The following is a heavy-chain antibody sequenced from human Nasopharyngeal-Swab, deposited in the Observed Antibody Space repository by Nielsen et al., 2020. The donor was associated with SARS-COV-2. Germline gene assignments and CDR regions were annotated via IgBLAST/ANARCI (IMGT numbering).Heavy chain of an antibody. CDR1: GFTFSSYA. J-gene: IGHJ6*02. CDR3: AKDQVVVIPLDGMDV. CDR2: ISGSGGST. V-gene: IGHV3-23*01. D-gene: IGHD3-22*01. Sequence: ETLSLTCAASGFTFSSYAMSWVRQAPGQGLEWVSAISGSGGSTYYADSVKGRFTISRDNSKNTLYLQMNSLRAEDTAVYYCAKDQVVVIPLDGMDVWGQGTTVTVSS.